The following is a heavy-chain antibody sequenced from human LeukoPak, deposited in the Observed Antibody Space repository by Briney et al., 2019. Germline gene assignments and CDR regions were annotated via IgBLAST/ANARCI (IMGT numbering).Heavy chain of an antibody. J-gene: IGHJ4*02. D-gene: IGHD3-10*01. CDR2: ISPNKGDT. V-gene: IGHV1-2*02. CDR1: GYTFTDSY. Sequence: SVKVSCKPSGYTFTDSYIHWVRQAPGVGLQWMGWISPNKGDTKYAEDFQDRVTMTRDTSISTAYMELTGLTPDDTAVYYCVRSPIGASAYWGRGTLVTVSS. CDR3: VRSPIGASAY.